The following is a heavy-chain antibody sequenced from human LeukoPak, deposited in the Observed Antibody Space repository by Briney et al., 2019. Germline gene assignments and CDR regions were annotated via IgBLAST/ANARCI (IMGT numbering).Heavy chain of an antibody. CDR1: GFTISSYA. D-gene: IGHD4-17*01. J-gene: IGHJ5*02. V-gene: IGHV3-23*01. CDR2: ISGSDGST. CDR3: AKGFFIGTLTKNWFDP. Sequence: PGGSLRLSCAASGFTISSYAMGWARQAPGKGLEWVSAISGSDGSTYYADSLKGRFTISRDNSKNTVYLQMNSLRAEDTAEYYCAKGFFIGTLTKNWFDPWGQGTLVTVSS.